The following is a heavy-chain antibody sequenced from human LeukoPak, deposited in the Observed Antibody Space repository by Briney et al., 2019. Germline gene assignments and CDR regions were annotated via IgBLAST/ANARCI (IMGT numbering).Heavy chain of an antibody. CDR1: GFTFSSYA. Sequence: GGSLRLSCAASGFTFSSYAMPWVRQAPGKGLEWVAVISYDGSNKYYADSVKGRFTISRDNSKNTLYLQMSSLRAEDTAVYYCARDSDPYSSSSYYFDYWGQGTLVTVSS. CDR3: ARDSDPYSSSSYYFDY. D-gene: IGHD6-13*01. J-gene: IGHJ4*02. V-gene: IGHV3-30-3*01. CDR2: ISYDGSNK.